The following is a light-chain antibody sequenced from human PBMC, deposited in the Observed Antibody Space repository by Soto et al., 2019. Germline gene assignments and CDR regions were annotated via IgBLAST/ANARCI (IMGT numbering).Light chain of an antibody. CDR1: QSLVGSDGITY. V-gene: IGKV2-30*01. CDR3: MQGSRWPPWT. CDR2: KVS. J-gene: IGKJ1*01. Sequence: DVVLTQSPLSLPVTLGQPASISCRSSQSLVGSDGITYLNWFQQRPGQSPRRLIYKVSNRDSGVPDRFSGSGSGTDLTLKISRVEAEDVGIYYCMQGSRWPPWTFGQGTKVEIK.